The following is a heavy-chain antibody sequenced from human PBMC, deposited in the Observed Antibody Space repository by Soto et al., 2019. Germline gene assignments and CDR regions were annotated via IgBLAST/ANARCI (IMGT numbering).Heavy chain of an antibody. Sequence: QVQLRESGPGLVKPSGTLFLTCAVSSGSVNSSNWWSWVRQPPGKGLEWIGEIYHGGSANYTPSLRSRVTMSVDKSKNLVFLQPSSVTAADTAVYYCARDPAAAGTFDYWGQGTLVTVSS. J-gene: IGHJ4*02. CDR3: ARDPAAAGTFDY. V-gene: IGHV4-4*02. CDR2: IYHGGSA. D-gene: IGHD6-13*01. CDR1: SGSVNSSNW.